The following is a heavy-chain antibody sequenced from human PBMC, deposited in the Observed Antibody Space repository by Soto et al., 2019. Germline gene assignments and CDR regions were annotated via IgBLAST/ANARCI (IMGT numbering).Heavy chain of an antibody. CDR2: INVYNGNT. V-gene: IGHV1-18*01. Sequence: QVQLVQSGGEVKKPGASVKVSCKASGYTFTNYGISWVRQAPGQGLEWMGWINVYNGNTKYAQKVQGRVTMTTDTSTSTAYMGLRSLRSDDTAVYYCARGVGSGSSYNQYNWVDPWGQGTLVTVSS. CDR1: GYTFTNYG. CDR3: ARGVGSGSSYNQYNWVDP. D-gene: IGHD3-10*01. J-gene: IGHJ5*02.